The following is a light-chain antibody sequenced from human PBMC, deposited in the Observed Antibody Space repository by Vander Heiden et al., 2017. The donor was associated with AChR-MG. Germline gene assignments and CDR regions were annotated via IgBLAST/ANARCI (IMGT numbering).Light chain of an antibody. J-gene: IGLJ3*02. V-gene: IGLV1-44*01. CDR3: ASWDDSRNGPV. CDR2: GNN. Sequence: SVLTQPPSAAGTRGQRVTITFSGTSTNIARKTVTWYQQLPHTAPKLPIYGNNQRPAGVPDRFSGSKSGTSASLAISGLQSEDEADYYCASWDDSRNGPVFGGGTKLTVL. CDR1: STNIARKT.